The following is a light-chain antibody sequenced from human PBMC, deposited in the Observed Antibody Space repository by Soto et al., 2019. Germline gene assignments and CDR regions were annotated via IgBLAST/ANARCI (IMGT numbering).Light chain of an antibody. Sequence: IPMTQSPSSVSPSVGDRVLITCRASQGFSSWFAWYQQKPGKVPNLLMYAASSLQSGVPSRFSGCVSGPDFPLTISSLQPEDSSTYYCQRAGTFGGGTRVEI. CDR2: AAS. CDR3: QRAGT. CDR1: QGFSSW. V-gene: IGKV1-12*01. J-gene: IGKJ4*01.